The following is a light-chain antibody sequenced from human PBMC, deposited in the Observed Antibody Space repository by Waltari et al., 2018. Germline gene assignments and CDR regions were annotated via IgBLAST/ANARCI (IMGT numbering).Light chain of an antibody. CDR1: QSISSY. CDR3: QQYYSTPWS. CDR2: AAS. V-gene: IGKV1-39*01. Sequence: DIQMTQSPSSLSASVGDRVTITCRASQSISSYLNWYQQKPGKAPKLLIYAASSLQSGVPSRFSGSGSGTDFTLTISSLQPEDVAVYYCQQYYSTPWSFGQGTKVEIK. J-gene: IGKJ1*01.